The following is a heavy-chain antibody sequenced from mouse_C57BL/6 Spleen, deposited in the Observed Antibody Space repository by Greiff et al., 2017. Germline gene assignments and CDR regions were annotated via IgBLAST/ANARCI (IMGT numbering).Heavy chain of an antibody. CDR3: ARYYSNYYFDY. V-gene: IGHV1-50*01. Sequence: QVQLQQSGAELVKPGASVKLSCKASGYTFTSYWMQWVKQRPGQGLEWIGEIDPSDSYTNYNQKFKGKATLTVDTSSSTAYMQLSSLTSEDSAVYYCARYYSNYYFDYWGQGTTLTVSS. D-gene: IGHD2-5*01. CDR1: GYTFTSYW. J-gene: IGHJ2*01. CDR2: IDPSDSYT.